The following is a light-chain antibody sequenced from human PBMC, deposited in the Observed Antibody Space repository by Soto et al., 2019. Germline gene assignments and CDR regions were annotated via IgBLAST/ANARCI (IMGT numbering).Light chain of an antibody. J-gene: IGKJ4*01. CDR3: QQYNNWPLT. V-gene: IGKV3D-15*01. CDR1: QSVSSN. Sequence: DIVMTQSPATLYVSPGERATLSCRASQSVSSNLAWYQQKPGQAPRLLIYGASTRATGIPARFSGSGSGTEFTLTISSLQSEDFAVYYCQQYNNWPLTFGGGTKVDNK. CDR2: GAS.